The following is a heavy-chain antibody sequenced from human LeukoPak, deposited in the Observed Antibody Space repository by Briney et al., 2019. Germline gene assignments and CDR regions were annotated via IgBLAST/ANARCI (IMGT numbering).Heavy chain of an antibody. Sequence: GVSLRLSCAASGFTFSSHWMSWVRQAPGKGLGWVANIKQDGSEIYYVDSVKGRFTISRDYAKNSVYLQMNSLRAEDTAVYYCARGRPGMGIVIDYWGQGTLVTVAS. CDR3: ARGRPGMGIVIDY. CDR1: GFTFSSHW. D-gene: IGHD7-27*01. CDR2: IKQDGSEI. V-gene: IGHV3-7*01. J-gene: IGHJ4*02.